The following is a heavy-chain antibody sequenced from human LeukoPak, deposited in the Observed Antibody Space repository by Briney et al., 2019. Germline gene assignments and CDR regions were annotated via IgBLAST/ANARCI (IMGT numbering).Heavy chain of an antibody. CDR1: GFTFSSYA. CDR3: AKGVGSYYIFDY. D-gene: IGHD1-26*01. V-gene: IGHV3-23*01. Sequence: GGSLRLSCAASGFTFSSYAMSWVRQAPGKGLEWVSAISGSGGSTYYADSVKGRFTISRDNSKSTLYLQMNSLRAEDTAVYYCAKGVGSYYIFDYWGQGTLVTVSS. J-gene: IGHJ4*02. CDR2: ISGSGGST.